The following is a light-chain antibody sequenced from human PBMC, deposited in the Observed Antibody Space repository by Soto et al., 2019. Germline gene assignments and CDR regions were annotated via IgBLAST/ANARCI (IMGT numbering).Light chain of an antibody. CDR3: QVWHSSGDQYV. J-gene: IGLJ1*01. Sequence: SYELTQPPSVSVAPGQTARVTCEGNTIGSKSVHWYQQKPGQAPILVVYDDSDRPSGIPERFSGSNSGNMATLTINRVEAGDEADYYCQVWHSSGDQYVFGPGTKVTVL. CDR1: TIGSKS. V-gene: IGLV3-21*02. CDR2: DDS.